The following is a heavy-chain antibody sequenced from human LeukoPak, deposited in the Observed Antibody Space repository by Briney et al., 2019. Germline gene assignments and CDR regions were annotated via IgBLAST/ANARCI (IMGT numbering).Heavy chain of an antibody. J-gene: IGHJ6*02. Sequence: PGGSLRLSCTASGFTFDDYAMHWVRQAPGKGLEGVSGINWNSGGRGYADSVKGRFTISRDNAKNSLYLQMNSLRVEDTALYYCAKASLHFGELRYGMDVWGQGTTVTVSS. CDR2: INWNSGGR. V-gene: IGHV3-9*01. CDR1: GFTFDDYA. CDR3: AKASLHFGELRYGMDV. D-gene: IGHD3-10*01.